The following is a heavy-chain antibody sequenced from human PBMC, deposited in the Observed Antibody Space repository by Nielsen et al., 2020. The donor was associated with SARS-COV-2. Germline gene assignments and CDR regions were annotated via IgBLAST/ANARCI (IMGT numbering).Heavy chain of an antibody. CDR1: GFNFRGYW. D-gene: IGHD4/OR15-4a*01. V-gene: IGHV3-7*01. J-gene: IGHJ4*02. Sequence: GESLKISCVVSGFNFRGYWMTWVRQAPGKGLEWVGNIKIDGSEKYYVDSVKGRFTISRDNARNTLYLQMNSLRVEDTAVYYCARVGSYGDPDYLDYWGQGALVTVSS. CDR2: IKIDGSEK. CDR3: ARVGSYGDPDYLDY.